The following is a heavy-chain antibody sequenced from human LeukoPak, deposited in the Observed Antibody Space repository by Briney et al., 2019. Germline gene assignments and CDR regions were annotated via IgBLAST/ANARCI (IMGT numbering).Heavy chain of an antibody. V-gene: IGHV1-46*01. J-gene: IGHJ6*02. CDR3: AREQWPTYYYYGMDV. Sequence: ASVKVSCKASGYTFTSYYMHWVRQAPGQGLEWMGIINPSGGSTSYAQKFQGRVTMTRDTSTSTVYMELGSLRSEDTAVYYCAREQWPTYYYYGMDVWGQGTTVTVSS. CDR2: INPSGGST. CDR1: GYTFTSYY. D-gene: IGHD6-19*01.